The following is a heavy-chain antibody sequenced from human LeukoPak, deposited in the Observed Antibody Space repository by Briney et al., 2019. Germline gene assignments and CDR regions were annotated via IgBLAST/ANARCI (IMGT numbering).Heavy chain of an antibody. D-gene: IGHD6-13*01. J-gene: IGHJ5*02. Sequence: GGSLRLSCAASGFTVSSNYMSWVRQAPGKGLEWVSVIYSGGSTYYADSVRGRFTISRDNSKNTLYLQMNSLRAEDAAVYYCAKRIAAAGTCWFDPWGQGTLVTVSS. CDR3: AKRIAAAGTCWFDP. CDR2: IYSGGST. CDR1: GFTVSSNY. V-gene: IGHV3-53*01.